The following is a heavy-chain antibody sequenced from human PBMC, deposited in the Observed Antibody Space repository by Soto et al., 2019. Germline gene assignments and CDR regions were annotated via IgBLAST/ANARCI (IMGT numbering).Heavy chain of an antibody. V-gene: IGHV3-74*01. CDR1: GFTFSDYW. Sequence: EVQLVESGGGLVQPGGSLRLSCAASGFTFSDYWIHWVRQAPGKGLVWVSRIKFDGSSANYADSVKGRFTISRDNARDTVYLKMNCLRAEDTAVYYCARGVRGHYGFDVWGQGTMVTVSS. CDR2: IKFDGSSA. CDR3: ARGVRGHYGFDV. J-gene: IGHJ3*01. D-gene: IGHD3-10*01.